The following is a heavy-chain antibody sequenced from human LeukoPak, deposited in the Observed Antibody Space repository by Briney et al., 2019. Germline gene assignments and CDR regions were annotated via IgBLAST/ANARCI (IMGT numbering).Heavy chain of an antibody. CDR3: ARIIVVTSTDYFDS. Sequence: SETLSLTCTVSGGSISGTLYSWGWIRQPPGKGLEWIGSIFYSGITYYNPSLQSRVTISVDASKSQFSLHLSSVTAADTALYYCARIIVVTSTDYFDSWGQGTLVTVSS. CDR2: IFYSGIT. CDR1: GGSISGTLYS. V-gene: IGHV4-39*01. J-gene: IGHJ4*02. D-gene: IGHD2/OR15-2a*01.